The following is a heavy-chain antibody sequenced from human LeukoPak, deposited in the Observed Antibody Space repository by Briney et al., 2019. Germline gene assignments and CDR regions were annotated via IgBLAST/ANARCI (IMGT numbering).Heavy chain of an antibody. Sequence: GGSLRLSCAASGFTFSSYSMNWVRQAPGKGLEWVSSISSSSSYIYYADSVKGRFTISRDNAKNSLYLQMNSLRAEDTAVYYCAGATVVTSSGDYWGQGTLVTVSS. CDR1: GFTFSSYS. D-gene: IGHD4-23*01. CDR2: ISSSSSYI. CDR3: AGATVVTSSGDY. V-gene: IGHV3-21*01. J-gene: IGHJ4*02.